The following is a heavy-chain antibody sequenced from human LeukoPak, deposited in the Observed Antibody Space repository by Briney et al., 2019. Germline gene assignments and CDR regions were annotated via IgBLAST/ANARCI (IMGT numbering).Heavy chain of an antibody. CDR3: VRRQYYGGNLNWFDP. CDR2: IYPGYSDT. Sequence: GESLKISCKGSGYSFTSYWIGWGRQMPGKGLEWMGIIYPGYSDTRYSPSLQGQVTISADESISTAYLQWSSLKASDTAMYYCVRRQYYGGNLNWFDPWGQGTLVTVSS. V-gene: IGHV5-51*01. D-gene: IGHD4-23*01. CDR1: GYSFTSYW. J-gene: IGHJ5*02.